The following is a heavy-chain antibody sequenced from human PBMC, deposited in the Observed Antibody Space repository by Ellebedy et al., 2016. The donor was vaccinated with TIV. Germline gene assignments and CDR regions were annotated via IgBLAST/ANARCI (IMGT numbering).Heavy chain of an antibody. CDR2: ISWNSGSI. J-gene: IGHJ3*02. CDR1: GFTFDDYA. D-gene: IGHD6-13*01. CDR3: AKVLGNGRYSSSWSEKDAFDI. V-gene: IGHV3-9*01. Sequence: PGGSLRLSCAASGFTFDDYAMHWVRQAPGKGLEWVSGISWNSGSIGYADSVRGRFTISIDNAKNSLYLQMNSLRAEDTALYYCAKVLGNGRYSSSWSEKDAFDIWGQGTMVTVSS.